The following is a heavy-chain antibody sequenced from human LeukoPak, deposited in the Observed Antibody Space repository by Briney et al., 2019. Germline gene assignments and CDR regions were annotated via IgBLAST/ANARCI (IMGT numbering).Heavy chain of an antibody. CDR3: ARDPFLDDFWSGYYGERYYMDV. Sequence: SETLSLTCTVSGGSISSYYWSWIRQPAGKRLEWIGRIYTSGSTNYNPSLKSRVTISVDKSKNQFSLKLSSVTAADTAVYYCARDPFLDDFWSGYYGERYYMDVWGKGTTVTVSS. D-gene: IGHD3-3*01. CDR1: GGSISSYY. CDR2: IYTSGST. V-gene: IGHV4-4*07. J-gene: IGHJ6*03.